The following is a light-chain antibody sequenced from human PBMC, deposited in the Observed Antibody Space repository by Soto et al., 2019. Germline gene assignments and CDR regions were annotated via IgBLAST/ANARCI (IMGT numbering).Light chain of an antibody. V-gene: IGLV2-8*01. CDR3: SSYAGSNVV. CDR1: SSDVGGYNF. CDR2: EVS. Sequence: QSALTQPPSASGSPGQSVTISCTGTSSDVGGYNFVSWYQQHPGKAPKLMIYEVSKRPSGVPDRFSGSKSDNTASLTVSGLQADDEADYYCSSYAGSNVVFGGGTKVTVL. J-gene: IGLJ2*01.